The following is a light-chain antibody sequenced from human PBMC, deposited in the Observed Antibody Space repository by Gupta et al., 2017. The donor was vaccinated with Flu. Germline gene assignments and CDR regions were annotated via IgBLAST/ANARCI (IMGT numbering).Light chain of an antibody. V-gene: IGLV1-40*01. Sequence: QSVLTQPPSVSGAPGQRVTISCTGSSSNIGAGYDVHWYQQLPGTAPKLLIYGNSNRPAAVPDRFSGSKSGTSASLAIPGLQAEDEDDYYCQSDDSSLRVFGGGTKLTVL. CDR2: GNS. CDR1: SSNIGAGYD. CDR3: QSDDSSLRV. J-gene: IGLJ3*02.